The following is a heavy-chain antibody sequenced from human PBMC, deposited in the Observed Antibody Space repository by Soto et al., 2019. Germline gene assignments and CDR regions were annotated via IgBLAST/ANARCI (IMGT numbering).Heavy chain of an antibody. CDR3: ARVSMVRGVIIELNWFDP. CDR2: ISAYNGNT. V-gene: IGHV1-18*01. D-gene: IGHD3-10*01. CDR1: GYTFTSYG. Sequence: GPSVKVSCKASGYTFTSYGISWVRQAPGQGLEWMGWISAYNGNTNYAQKLQGRVTMTTDTSTSTAYMELRSLRSDDTAVYYCARVSMVRGVIIELNWFDPWGQGTLVTVSS. J-gene: IGHJ5*02.